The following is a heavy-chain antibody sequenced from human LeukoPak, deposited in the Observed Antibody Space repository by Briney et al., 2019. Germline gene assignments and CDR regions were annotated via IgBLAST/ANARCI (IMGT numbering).Heavy chain of an antibody. CDR3: ASAVGGSYYY. D-gene: IGHD1-26*01. CDR1: GFTFSGYG. V-gene: IGHV3-30*02. CDR2: IRYEGSNK. J-gene: IGHJ4*02. Sequence: PGGSLRLSCSASGFTFSGYGMHWVRQARGKGPEGVAFIRYEGSNKYYADSVKGRFTISRDNYKTTLYLPMKSLRAEDTDVYYCASAVGGSYYYWGRRTPVTVSS.